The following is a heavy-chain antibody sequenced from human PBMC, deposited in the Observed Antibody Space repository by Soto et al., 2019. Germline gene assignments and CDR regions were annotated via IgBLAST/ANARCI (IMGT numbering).Heavy chain of an antibody. CDR3: ATGLHTYYYDSSGYYPFDY. J-gene: IGHJ4*02. V-gene: IGHV1-69*06. D-gene: IGHD3-22*01. Sequence: SVKVSCKASGGTFSSYAISWVRQAPGQGLEWMGGIIPIFGTANYAQKFQGRVTITADKSTSTAYMELSSLRSEDTAVYYCATGLHTYYYDSSGYYPFDYWGQGTLVTSPQ. CDR1: GGTFSSYA. CDR2: IIPIFGTA.